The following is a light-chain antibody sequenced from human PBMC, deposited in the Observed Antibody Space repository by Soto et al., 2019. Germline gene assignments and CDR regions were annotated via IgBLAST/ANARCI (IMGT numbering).Light chain of an antibody. V-gene: IGKV3-15*01. Sequence: EIVMTQSPATLSVSPGERATLSCRASQSVSKNLAWYQHKPGQAPRLLIYGASTRATGIPARFSGSGSGTEFTLTVSSLQSEDSAVYYCQQYNNWPRTFGQGTKVDIK. CDR1: QSVSKN. J-gene: IGKJ1*01. CDR3: QQYNNWPRT. CDR2: GAS.